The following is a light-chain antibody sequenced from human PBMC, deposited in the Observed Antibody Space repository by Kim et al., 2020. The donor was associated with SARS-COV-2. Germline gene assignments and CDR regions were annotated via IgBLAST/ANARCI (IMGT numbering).Light chain of an antibody. CDR1: SSNLGRNY. J-gene: IGLJ1*01. V-gene: IGLV1-47*01. Sequence: GQRGTISCSGGSSNLGRNYVYWYQHVPGAAPKLLIYRGSNRPSGVPDRFAGSKSDNSASLVISGLRSEDEADYYCAAWDDSLSAYVFGTGTKVTVL. CDR2: RGS. CDR3: AAWDDSLSAYV.